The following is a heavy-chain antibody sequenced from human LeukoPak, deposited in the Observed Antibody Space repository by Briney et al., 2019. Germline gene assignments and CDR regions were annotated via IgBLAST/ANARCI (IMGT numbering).Heavy chain of an antibody. J-gene: IGHJ4*02. CDR1: GFTFSSYA. Sequence: GGSLRLSCAASGFTFSSYAMHWVRQAPGKGLEWVAVISYDGSNKYYADSVKGRFTISRDNSKNTLYLQMNSLRAEDTAVYYCAKDSPRDWLASIDYWGQGTLVTVSS. CDR3: AKDSPRDWLASIDY. CDR2: ISYDGSNK. D-gene: IGHD5-12*01. V-gene: IGHV3-30*04.